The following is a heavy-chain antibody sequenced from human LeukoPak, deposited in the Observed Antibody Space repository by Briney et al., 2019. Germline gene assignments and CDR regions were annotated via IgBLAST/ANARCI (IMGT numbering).Heavy chain of an antibody. Sequence: ASVKVSCKASGGTFSSYAISWVRQAPGQGLEWMGRIIPILGIADYAQKFQGRVTITADKSTSTAYMELSSLRSEDTAVYYCARANGDYAEYFQHWGQGTLVTVSS. CDR3: ARANGDYAEYFQH. J-gene: IGHJ1*01. CDR1: GGTFSSYA. D-gene: IGHD4-17*01. CDR2: IIPILGIA. V-gene: IGHV1-69*04.